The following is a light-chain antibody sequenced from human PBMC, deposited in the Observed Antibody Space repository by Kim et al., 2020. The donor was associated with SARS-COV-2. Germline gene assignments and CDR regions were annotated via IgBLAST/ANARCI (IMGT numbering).Light chain of an antibody. CDR2: QDR. CDR3: QAWDSSTGV. Sequence: SVSPGQTASITCSGDKLGDKKAGWYQQKPGQSPVLVIYQDRKRPSGIPERCSGSNSGNTATLTISGTQAMDEADYYCQAWDSSTGVFGGGTQLTVL. V-gene: IGLV3-1*01. CDR1: KLGDKK. J-gene: IGLJ3*02.